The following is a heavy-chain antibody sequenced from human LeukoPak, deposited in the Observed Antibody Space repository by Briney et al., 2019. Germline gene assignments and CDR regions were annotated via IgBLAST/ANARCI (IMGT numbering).Heavy chain of an antibody. CDR3: AKDRGLSDIKDQQYPDY. V-gene: IGHV3-30*18. CDR2: ISYDGSNK. Sequence: GGSLRFSCAASGFTFSSYGMHWVRQAPGKGLEWVAVISYDGSNKYYADSVKGRFTISRDNSKNTLYLQMNSLRAEDTAVCYCAKDRGLSDIKDQQYPDYWGQGTLVTVSS. J-gene: IGHJ4*02. CDR1: GFTFSSYG. D-gene: IGHD3-10*01.